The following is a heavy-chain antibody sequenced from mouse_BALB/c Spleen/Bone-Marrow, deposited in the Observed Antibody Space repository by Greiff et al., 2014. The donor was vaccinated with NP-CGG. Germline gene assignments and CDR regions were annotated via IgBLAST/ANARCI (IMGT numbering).Heavy chain of an antibody. V-gene: IGHV1S130*01. Sequence: QVQLKESGSVLVRPGASVKLSCKASGYTFTSSWMHWAKQRPGQGLEWIGEIHPNSGNTNYNEKFKGKARMTVDTSSSTAYVHLSSMTADDSAVYCCARHNRYAVYFAYWGQGTPLTVSS. D-gene: IGHD2-14*01. CDR3: ARHNRYAVYFAY. J-gene: IGHJ2*01. CDR1: GYTFTSSW. CDR2: IHPNSGNT.